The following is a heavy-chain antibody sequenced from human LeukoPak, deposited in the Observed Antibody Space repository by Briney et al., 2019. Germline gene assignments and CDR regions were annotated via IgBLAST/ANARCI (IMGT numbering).Heavy chain of an antibody. CDR3: AAEQWLNTGNAFDI. D-gene: IGHD6-19*01. CDR2: IYHSGST. V-gene: IGHV4-4*02. CDR1: GGSISSSNW. Sequence: PSQTLSLTCAVPGGSISSSNWWSWVRQPPGKGLEWIGEIYHSGSTNYNPSLKSRVTISVDKSKNQFSLKLSSVTAADTAVYYCAAEQWLNTGNAFDIWGQGTMVTVSS. J-gene: IGHJ3*02.